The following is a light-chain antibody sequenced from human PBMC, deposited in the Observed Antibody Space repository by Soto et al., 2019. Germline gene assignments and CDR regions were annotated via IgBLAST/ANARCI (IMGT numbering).Light chain of an antibody. V-gene: IGKV3-20*01. CDR1: QSVSSSY. CDR3: QHYGSSPPRFT. Sequence: EIVLTQSPGTLSLSPGERATLSCRASQSVSSSYLAWYQQKADQPPRLLIYGASSRASGTPDRFSGRVYGTDFSLTISRLEPEDFAVYYCQHYGSSPPRFTFGQGTKLEIK. J-gene: IGKJ2*01. CDR2: GAS.